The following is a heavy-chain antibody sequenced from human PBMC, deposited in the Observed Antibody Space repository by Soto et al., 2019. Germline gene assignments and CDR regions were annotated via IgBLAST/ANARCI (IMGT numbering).Heavy chain of an antibody. CDR1: GYTLTELS. CDR2: FDPEDGET. Sequence: GASVKVSSKFSGYTLTELSMHGVRQAPGKGLEWMGGFDPEDGETIYAQKFQGRVTMTEDTSTDTAYMELSSLRSEDTAVYYCATLVYGEFAYWGQGTLVTVSS. CDR3: ATLVYGEFAY. V-gene: IGHV1-24*01. J-gene: IGHJ4*02. D-gene: IGHD3-10*01.